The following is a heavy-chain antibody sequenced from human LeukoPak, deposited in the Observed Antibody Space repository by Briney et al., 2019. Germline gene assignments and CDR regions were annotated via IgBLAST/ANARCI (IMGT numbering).Heavy chain of an antibody. J-gene: IGHJ4*02. CDR2: IRSDGSNK. CDR3: ASQIWLGELFAHY. D-gene: IGHD3-10*01. CDR1: GFTFSSYG. Sequence: AGSLSLSCAASGFTFSSYGMHWLRQAPGKGLEWVACIRSDGSNKFYADSVKGRFTISRDNSKNTLYLQMDSLSTEDTAVYYCASQIWLGELFAHYWGQGTLVTVSS. V-gene: IGHV3-30*02.